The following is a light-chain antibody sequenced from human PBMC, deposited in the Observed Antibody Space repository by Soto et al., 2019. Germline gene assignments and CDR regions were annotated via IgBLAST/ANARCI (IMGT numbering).Light chain of an antibody. CDR1: QSVSSNY. J-gene: IGKJ1*01. Sequence: EIVLTQSPGTLSLSPGERASLSCRASQSVSSNYLAWFQQKPGQAPGLLIYAASSRATGIPDRFSGSGSGTDFTLTISRLEPEDFAVYYCQQYGSSPQTFGQGTKVEIK. V-gene: IGKV3-20*01. CDR2: AAS. CDR3: QQYGSSPQT.